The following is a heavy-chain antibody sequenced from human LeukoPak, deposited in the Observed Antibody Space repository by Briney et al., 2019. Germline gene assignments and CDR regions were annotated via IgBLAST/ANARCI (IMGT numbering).Heavy chain of an antibody. V-gene: IGHV3-30*04. CDR2: ISSDGSNK. D-gene: IGHD6-19*01. CDR1: GFTSSSYA. J-gene: IGHJ4*02. CDR3: ARGSFQDSGWYGNFDY. Sequence: PGRSLRLSCAASGFTSSSYAMHWVRQAPGKGLEWVAVISSDGSNKYYADSVKGRFTISRDNSKNTLYLQMNSLRADDTAVYYCARGSFQDSGWYGNFDYWGQGTLVTVSS.